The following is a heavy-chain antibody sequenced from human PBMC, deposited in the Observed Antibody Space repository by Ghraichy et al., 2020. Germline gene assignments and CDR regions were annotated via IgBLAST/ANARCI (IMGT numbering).Heavy chain of an antibody. CDR1: GYTFTSYG. Sequence: ASVKVSCKASGYTFTSYGISWVRQAPGQGLEWMGWISAYNGNTNYAQKLQGRVTMTTDTSTSTAYMELRSLRSDDTAVYYCARHSSGWYAGYYFDYWGQGTLVTVAS. J-gene: IGHJ4*02. CDR2: ISAYNGNT. V-gene: IGHV1-18*01. D-gene: IGHD6-19*01. CDR3: ARHSSGWYAGYYFDY.